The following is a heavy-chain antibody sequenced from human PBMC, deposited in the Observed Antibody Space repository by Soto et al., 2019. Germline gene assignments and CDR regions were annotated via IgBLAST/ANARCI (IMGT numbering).Heavy chain of an antibody. CDR2: INPNSGGT. D-gene: IGHD2-2*01. J-gene: IGHJ3*02. V-gene: IGHV1-2*04. CDR1: GYTFTGYY. Sequence: QVQLVQSGAEVKKPGASVKVSCKASGYTFTGYYMHWVRQAPGQGLEWMGWINPNSGGTNYAQKFQGWVTMTRDTSISTAYMELSRLRSDDTAVYYCASPLYCSSTSCSNDAFDIWGQGTMVTVSS. CDR3: ASPLYCSSTSCSNDAFDI.